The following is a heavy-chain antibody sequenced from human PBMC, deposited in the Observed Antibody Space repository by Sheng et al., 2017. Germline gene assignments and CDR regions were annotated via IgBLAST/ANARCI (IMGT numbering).Heavy chain of an antibody. J-gene: IGHJ3*02. V-gene: IGHV3-20*04. D-gene: IGHD3-22*01. Sequence: EVQLVESGGGVVRPGGSLRLSCAASGFTFDDYGMSWVRQAPGKGLEWVSGINWNGGSTGYAHSVKGRFTISRDNAKNSLYLQMKSLRAEDTAMYFCARDGFPSPSSYDSSGYSGCAFDIWGQGTLVTVSS. CDR1: GFTFDDYG. CDR3: ARDGFPSPSSYDSSGYSGCAFDI. CDR2: INWNGGST.